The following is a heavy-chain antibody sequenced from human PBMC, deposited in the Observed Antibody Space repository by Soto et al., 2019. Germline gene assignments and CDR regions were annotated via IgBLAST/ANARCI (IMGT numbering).Heavy chain of an antibody. D-gene: IGHD2-21*01. CDR2: ISPYDGNT. Sequence: QVQLVQSGAEVKKPGASVKVSCRASGYTFITYGINWVRQAPGQGLEWIGWISPYDGNTHYGQNLQGRVSMTTDPFTGTAYMELRSLRSDDTAVYYCARDDRGVALDTWGQGTLVTVSS. CDR3: ARDDRGVALDT. V-gene: IGHV1-18*01. J-gene: IGHJ5*02. CDR1: GYTFITYG.